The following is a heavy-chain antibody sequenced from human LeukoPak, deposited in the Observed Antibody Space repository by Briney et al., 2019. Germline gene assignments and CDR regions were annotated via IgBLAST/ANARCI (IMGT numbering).Heavy chain of an antibody. CDR3: ASGLGEFRGY. CDR2: INHSGST. CDR1: GGSFSGYY. D-gene: IGHD3-16*01. V-gene: IGHV4-34*01. Sequence: SETLSLTCAVYGGSFSGYYWSWIRQPPGKGLEWIGEINHSGSTNYNPSLKSRVTISVDTSKNQFSLKLSSVTAADTAVYYCASGLGEFRGYWGQGTLVTVSS. J-gene: IGHJ4*02.